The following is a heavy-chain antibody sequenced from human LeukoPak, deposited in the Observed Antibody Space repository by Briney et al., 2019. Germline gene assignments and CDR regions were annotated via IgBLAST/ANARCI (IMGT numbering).Heavy chain of an antibody. D-gene: IGHD5-18*01. V-gene: IGHV1-24*01. Sequence: ASVKVSCKVSGYTLTELSMHWVRQAPGKGLEWMGGFDPEDGETIYAQKFQGRVTMTEDTSTDTAYMELSSLRSEDTAVYYCARDVSLKETGYSYSYKRNNNWFDPWGQGTLVTVSS. CDR1: GYTLTELS. J-gene: IGHJ5*02. CDR3: ARDVSLKETGYSYSYKRNNNWFDP. CDR2: FDPEDGET.